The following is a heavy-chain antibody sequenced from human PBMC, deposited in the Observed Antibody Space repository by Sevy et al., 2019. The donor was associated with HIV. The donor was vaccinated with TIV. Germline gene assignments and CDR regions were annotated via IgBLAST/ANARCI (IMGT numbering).Heavy chain of an antibody. Sequence: GESLKICCAASGFTFDDYTMHWVRQAPGKGLEWVSLISWDGGSTYYADSVKGRFTISRDNSKNSLYLQMNSLRTEDTTLYYCAKDIRGYYGSGSYPPYGMDVWGQGTTVTVSS. CDR2: ISWDGGST. CDR3: AKDIRGYYGSGSYPPYGMDV. V-gene: IGHV3-43*01. D-gene: IGHD3-10*01. CDR1: GFTFDDYT. J-gene: IGHJ6*02.